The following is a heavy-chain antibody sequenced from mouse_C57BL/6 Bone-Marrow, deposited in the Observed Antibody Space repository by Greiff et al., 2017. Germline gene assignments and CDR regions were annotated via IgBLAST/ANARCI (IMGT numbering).Heavy chain of an antibody. Sequence: EVQLQQSGAELVRPGSSVKMSCKASGYTFTSYGINWVKQRPGQGLEWIGYIYIGNGYTEYNEKFKGKATLTSDTSSSTAYMQLSSLTSEDSAIYFCASPAYDYGSNYYLCYWGQGTTVTVAS. V-gene: IGHV1-58*01. J-gene: IGHJ2*01. D-gene: IGHD1-1*01. CDR2: IYIGNGYT. CDR1: GYTFTSYG. CDR3: ASPAYDYGSNYYLCY.